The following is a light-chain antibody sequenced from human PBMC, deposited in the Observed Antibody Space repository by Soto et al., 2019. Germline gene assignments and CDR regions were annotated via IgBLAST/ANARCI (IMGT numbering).Light chain of an antibody. J-gene: IGLJ2*01. V-gene: IGLV2-8*01. Sequence: QSALTQPPSASGSPGQSVAISCTGTSSDIGSYVYVSWYQQHPGKAPKLLIYGVTQRPSGVPDRFSGSKSGNTASLTVSGLQVEDEADYYCSIFAGGKSVIFGGGTKLTVL. CDR2: GVT. CDR3: SIFAGGKSVI. CDR1: SSDIGSYVY.